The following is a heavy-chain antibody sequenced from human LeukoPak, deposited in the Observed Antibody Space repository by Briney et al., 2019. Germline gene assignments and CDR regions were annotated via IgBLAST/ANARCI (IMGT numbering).Heavy chain of an antibody. Sequence: ASVKVSCKASGFTFTSSAMQWVRQARGQRLEWIGWIVVGSGNTNYAQKFQERVTITRDMSTSTAYMELSSLRSEDTAVYYCAAESSLPSHYVWGSYRNDAFDIWGQGTMVTVSS. V-gene: IGHV1-58*02. D-gene: IGHD3-16*02. CDR3: AAESSLPSHYVWGSYRNDAFDI. CDR2: IVVGSGNT. J-gene: IGHJ3*02. CDR1: GFTFTSSA.